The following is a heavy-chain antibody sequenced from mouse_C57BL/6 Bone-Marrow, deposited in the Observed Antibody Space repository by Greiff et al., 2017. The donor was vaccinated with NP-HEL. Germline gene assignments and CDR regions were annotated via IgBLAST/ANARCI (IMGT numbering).Heavy chain of an antibody. CDR3: TLWLRHAMDY. CDR1: GFNIKNDY. J-gene: IGHJ4*01. D-gene: IGHD2-2*01. Sequence: EVQLQQSGAELVRPGASVKLSCTASGFNIKNDYMHWVKQRPEQGLEWIGWIDPENGDTEYASKFQGKATITADTSSNTAYLQLSSLTSEDTAVYYCTLWLRHAMDYWGQGTSVTVSS. V-gene: IGHV14-4*01. CDR2: IDPENGDT.